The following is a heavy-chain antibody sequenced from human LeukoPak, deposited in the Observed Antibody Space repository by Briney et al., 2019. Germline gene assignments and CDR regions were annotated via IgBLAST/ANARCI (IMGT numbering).Heavy chain of an antibody. CDR1: GFTFSSYA. CDR3: ARGSSATNPAYYYYYYMDV. D-gene: IGHD6-25*01. V-gene: IGHV3-30-3*01. CDR2: ISYDGSNK. J-gene: IGHJ6*03. Sequence: GGSLRLSCAASGFTFSSYAMHWVRQAPGKGLEWVAVISYDGSNKYYADSVKDRFTISRDNSKNTLYLQMNSLRAEDTAVYYCARGSSATNPAYYYYYYMDVWGKGTTVTVSS.